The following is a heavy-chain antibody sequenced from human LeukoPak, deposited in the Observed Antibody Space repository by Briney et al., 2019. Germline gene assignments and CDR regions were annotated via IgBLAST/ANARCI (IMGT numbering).Heavy chain of an antibody. CDR1: GFTFSSFA. Sequence: PGGSLRLSCAASGFTFSSFAMTWVRQAPGKGLEWVSAISGSDGRTYYADSVKGRFIISRDNSKDTASLQMNSLRAEDTAIYYCAKGRGSLDYWGQGTLVTVSS. V-gene: IGHV3-23*01. J-gene: IGHJ4*02. D-gene: IGHD1-26*01. CDR3: AKGRGSLDY. CDR2: ISGSDGRT.